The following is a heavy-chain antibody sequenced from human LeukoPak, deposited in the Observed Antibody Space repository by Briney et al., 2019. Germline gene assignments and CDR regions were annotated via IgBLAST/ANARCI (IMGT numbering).Heavy chain of an antibody. Sequence: SQTLSLTCAVSGGSISSGGYYWSWIRQHPGKGLEWLGYIYYSGSTYYNPSLKSRVTISVDTSKNQFSLKQSSVTAADTAVYYCARVKYIAARVVPSRNYFDYWGQGTLVTVSS. J-gene: IGHJ4*02. CDR2: IYYSGST. V-gene: IGHV4-31*11. CDR1: GGSISSGGYY. CDR3: ARVKYIAARVVPSRNYFDY. D-gene: IGHD6-6*01.